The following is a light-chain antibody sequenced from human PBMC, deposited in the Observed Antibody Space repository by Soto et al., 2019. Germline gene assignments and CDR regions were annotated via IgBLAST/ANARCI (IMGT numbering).Light chain of an antibody. CDR2: DVS. Sequence: VLTQPASVSGSPGQSITISCTGTSSDVGGYNYVSWYQQHPAKVPKLMIYDVSNRPSGVSDRFSGSKSGNTASLTISGLQAEDEADYYCYSYTTSSTYVFGTGTKVTVL. J-gene: IGLJ1*01. V-gene: IGLV2-14*01. CDR3: YSYTTSSTYV. CDR1: SSDVGGYNY.